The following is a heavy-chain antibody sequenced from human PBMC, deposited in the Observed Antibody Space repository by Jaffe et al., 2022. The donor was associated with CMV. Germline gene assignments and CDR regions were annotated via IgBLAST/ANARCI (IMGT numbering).Heavy chain of an antibody. CDR2: ISSSGSTI. V-gene: IGHV3-48*03. D-gene: IGHD2-21*01. Sequence: EVQLVESGGGLVQPGGSLRLSCAASGFTFSSYEMNWVRQAPGKGLEWVSYISSSGSTIYYADSVKGRFTISRDNAKNSLYLQMNSLRAEDTAVYYCARDKVIGILDYWGQGTLVTVSS. J-gene: IGHJ4*02. CDR1: GFTFSSYE. CDR3: ARDKVIGILDY.